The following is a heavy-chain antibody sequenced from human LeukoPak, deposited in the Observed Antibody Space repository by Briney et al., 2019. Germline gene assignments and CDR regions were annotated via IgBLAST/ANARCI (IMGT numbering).Heavy chain of an antibody. CDR3: VYLGDSSSWFSPWDY. CDR1: VYTFTGYY. Sequence: SSVKVSCKASVYTFTGYYMHWVRQAPGQGLEWMGWINPNRWGTNYAQKFQGRVTMTSDTSISTAYMAVSRLRSDDTAVCFFVYLGDSSSWFSPWDYWGQGTLATVSS. D-gene: IGHD6-13*01. V-gene: IGHV1-2*02. CDR2: INPNRWGT. J-gene: IGHJ4*02.